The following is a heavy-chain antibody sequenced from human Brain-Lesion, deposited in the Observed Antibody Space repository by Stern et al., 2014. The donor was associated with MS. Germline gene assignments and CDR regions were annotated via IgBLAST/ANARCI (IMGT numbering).Heavy chain of an antibody. CDR3: AKDRQYLTYFFDH. J-gene: IGHJ5*02. CDR2: VSYDGSNK. D-gene: IGHD2/OR15-2a*01. Sequence: VQLVESGGGVVQPGRPLRLSCVASGFTFGSCAMHWVRQAPGKGLEWVAGVSYDGSNKYYADSVKGRFTISRDNSQNTLYMQMSSLRPEDTAMYYCAKDRQYLTYFFDHWGQGSLVTVSS. CDR1: GFTFGSCA. V-gene: IGHV3-30*18.